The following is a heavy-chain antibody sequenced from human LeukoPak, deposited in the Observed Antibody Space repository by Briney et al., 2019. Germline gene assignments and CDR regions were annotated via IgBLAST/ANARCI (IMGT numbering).Heavy chain of an antibody. CDR3: ARFGRRAYDY. CDR2: ISSSSSYI. CDR1: GFTFSSYS. Sequence: PGESLRLSCAASGFTFSSYSMNWVRQAPGKGLEWVSSISSSSSYIYYADSVKGRFTISRDNAKNSLYLQMNSLRAEDTAVYYCARFGRRAYDYWGQGTLVTVSS. J-gene: IGHJ4*02. D-gene: IGHD3-10*01. V-gene: IGHV3-21*01.